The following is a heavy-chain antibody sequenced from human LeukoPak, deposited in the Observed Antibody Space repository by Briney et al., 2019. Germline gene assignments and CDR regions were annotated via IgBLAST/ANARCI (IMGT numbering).Heavy chain of an antibody. V-gene: IGHV3-53*01. D-gene: IGHD3-16*01. J-gene: IGHJ4*02. CDR2: LYSGSST. CDR1: GFTVSTNY. Sequence: GGSLRLSCAASGFTVSTNYMNWVRQAPGKGLEWVSILYSGSSTYYADSVEGRFTISRDSSKNTLFLQMNDLRAEDTAVYYCAPLRLGDWGQGTLVTVSS. CDR3: APLRLGD.